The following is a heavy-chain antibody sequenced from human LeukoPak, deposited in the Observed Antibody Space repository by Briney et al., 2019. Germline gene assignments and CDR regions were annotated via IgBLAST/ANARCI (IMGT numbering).Heavy chain of an antibody. V-gene: IGHV1-18*01. CDR1: GYTFTSFG. D-gene: IGHD3-22*01. J-gene: IGHJ5*02. CDR3: ARDQESDYYDSSGYYFWFDP. Sequence: ASVKVSCKASGYTFTSFGISWVRQALGQGLEWMGWISAYSVNTNYAQKLQGRVTMTTDTSTSTAYMELRSLRSDDTAVYYCARDQESDYYDSSGYYFWFDPWGQGTLVTVSS. CDR2: ISAYSVNT.